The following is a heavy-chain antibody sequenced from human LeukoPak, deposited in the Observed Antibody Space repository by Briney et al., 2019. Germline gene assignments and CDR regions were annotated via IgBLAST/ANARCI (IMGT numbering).Heavy chain of an antibody. CDR1: GFTFSGYA. D-gene: IGHD3-22*01. Sequence: GGSLRLACSASGFTFSGYAMSWVRQAPGKGLEWVSGFGSDGKTHYAESVQGRFAISRDNSKNTLYLQMNSLRTEDTAIYYCAKEDVVVITIRYFQHWGQGTLVTVSS. V-gene: IGHV3-23*01. J-gene: IGHJ1*01. CDR2: FGSDGKT. CDR3: AKEDVVVITIRYFQH.